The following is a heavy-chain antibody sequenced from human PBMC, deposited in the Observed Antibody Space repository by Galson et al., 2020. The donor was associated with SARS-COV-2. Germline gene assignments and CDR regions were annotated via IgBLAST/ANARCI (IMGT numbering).Heavy chain of an antibody. CDR3: ARENLGVPGTYYFDY. CDR1: GFTFNKYG. V-gene: IGHV3-33*01. CDR2: IWYDETNK. Sequence: TGGSLRLSCAASGFTFNKYGIHWVRQAPGKGLEWVSVIWYDETNKYYADSVKGRFSISRDNFKNTVYLQMNSLRAEDTAVYYCARENLGVPGTYYFDYWGQGTLVTVSS. D-gene: IGHD3-3*01. J-gene: IGHJ4*02.